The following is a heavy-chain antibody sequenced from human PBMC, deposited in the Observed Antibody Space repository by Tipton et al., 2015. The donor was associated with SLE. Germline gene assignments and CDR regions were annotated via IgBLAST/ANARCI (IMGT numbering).Heavy chain of an antibody. D-gene: IGHD3-10*01. Sequence: TLSLTCTVSGDSISSYFWSWIRQPPGKGLEWIGFIYYTGSANYNPSLQSRVTISVDTSKNRFSLKLSSVTAADTAVYYCVSLEHGSGRDYWGQGTLVTVSS. V-gene: IGHV4-59*01. CDR3: VSLEHGSGRDY. CDR1: GDSISSYF. CDR2: IYYTGSA. J-gene: IGHJ4*02.